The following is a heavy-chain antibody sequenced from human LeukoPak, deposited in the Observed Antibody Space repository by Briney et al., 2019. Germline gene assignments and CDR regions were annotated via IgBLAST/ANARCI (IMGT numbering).Heavy chain of an antibody. D-gene: IGHD6-13*01. V-gene: IGHV1-3*01. CDR2: INAGNGNT. CDR3: ARVIAAAGIWWFDP. Sequence: ASVKVSCKASGYTFTSYAMRWVRQAPGQRLEWMGWINAGNGNTKYSQKFQGRVTITRDTSASTAYMELSSLRSEDTAVYYCARVIAAAGIWWFDPWGQGTLVTVSS. J-gene: IGHJ5*02. CDR1: GYTFTSYA.